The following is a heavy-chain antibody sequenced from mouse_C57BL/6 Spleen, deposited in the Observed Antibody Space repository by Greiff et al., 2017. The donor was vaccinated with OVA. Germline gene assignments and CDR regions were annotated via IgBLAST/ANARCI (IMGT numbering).Heavy chain of an antibody. CDR1: GFTFSSYA. J-gene: IGHJ2*01. Sequence: EVKLVESGGGLVKPGGSLKLSCAASGFTFSSYAMSWVRQTPEKRLEWVATISDGGSYTYYPDNVKGRFTISRDNAKNNLYLQMSHLKSEDTAMYYCARDGGAYYFDYWGQGTTLTVSS. CDR2: ISDGGSYT. CDR3: ARDGGAYYFDY. D-gene: IGHD1-1*02. V-gene: IGHV5-4*01.